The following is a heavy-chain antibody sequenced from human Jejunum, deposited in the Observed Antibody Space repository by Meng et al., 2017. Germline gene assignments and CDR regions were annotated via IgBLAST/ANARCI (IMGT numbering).Heavy chain of an antibody. CDR1: GFTFTDHW. CDR2: INPDGSNP. CDR3: TNDRLNH. Sequence: EVPLVESGGGLAQPGGSLRLSCAGSGFTFTDHWMHWVRQGPGKGLVWVSRINPDGSNPTYADSVKGRFTISRDNAKNTVYLQMNSLRAEDTAVYYCTNDRLNHWGQGALVTVSS. V-gene: IGHV3-74*02. J-gene: IGHJ1*01. D-gene: IGHD1-1*01.